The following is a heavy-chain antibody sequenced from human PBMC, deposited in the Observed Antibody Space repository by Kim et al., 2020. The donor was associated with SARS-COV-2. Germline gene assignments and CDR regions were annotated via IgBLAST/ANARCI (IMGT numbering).Heavy chain of an antibody. J-gene: IGHJ2*01. CDR2: IYYSGST. D-gene: IGHD3-3*01. V-gene: IGHV4-59*01. CDR1: GGSISSYY. Sequence: SETLSHTCTVSGGSISSYYWSWIRQPPGKGLEWIGYIYYSGSTNYNPSLKSRLTISVDTSKNQFSLKLSSVTAADTAVYYCARDHREWLQYTANWYFGLWGRGTLVTVSS. CDR3: ARDHREWLQYTANWYFGL.